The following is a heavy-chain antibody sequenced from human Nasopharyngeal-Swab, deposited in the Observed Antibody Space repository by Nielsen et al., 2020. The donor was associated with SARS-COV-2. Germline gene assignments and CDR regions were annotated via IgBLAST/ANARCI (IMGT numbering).Heavy chain of an antibody. Sequence: GESLKISCAASGFTFSSYAMSWVRQAPGKGLEWVSAISGSGGSTYYADSVKGRFTISRDNSKNTLYLQMNSLRAEDTAVYYCARGLPLYYDSSGYLVNWGQGTLVTVSS. D-gene: IGHD3-22*01. V-gene: IGHV3-23*01. CDR1: GFTFSSYA. J-gene: IGHJ4*02. CDR2: ISGSGGST. CDR3: ARGLPLYYDSSGYLVN.